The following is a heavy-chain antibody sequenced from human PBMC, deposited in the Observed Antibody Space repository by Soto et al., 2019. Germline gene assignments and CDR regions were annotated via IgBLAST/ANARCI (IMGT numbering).Heavy chain of an antibody. J-gene: IGHJ3*01. Sequence: SETLSLTCTVSGGSISSYYWSWIRQPPGKGLEWIGYIYYSGSTNYNPSLKSRVTISVDTSKNQFSLKLSSVTAADTAVYYCARDSVFYCYGSSGAPYSFWGQGSLVTVSS. CDR3: ARDSVFYCYGSSGAPYSF. CDR2: IYYSGST. CDR1: GGSISSYY. D-gene: IGHD3-22*01. V-gene: IGHV4-59*01.